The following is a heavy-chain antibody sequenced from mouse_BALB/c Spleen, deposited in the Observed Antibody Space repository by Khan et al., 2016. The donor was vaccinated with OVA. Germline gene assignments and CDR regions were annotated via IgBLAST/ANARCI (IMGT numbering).Heavy chain of an antibody. CDR1: GYTFTSYT. CDR3: ARDFHCYCSRGAMDN. CDR2: IIPSTVYT. D-gene: IGHD2-12*01. Sequence: QVQLKQSGAELARPGASVKMSCKASGYTFTSYTMHWVKQRPGQGLEWIGYIIPSTVYTNYNQKFKDKATLTADKSSSTAYMQLSSLTSEDSAVYYCARDFHCYCSRGAMDNWGPGTSVTVSS. J-gene: IGHJ4*01. V-gene: IGHV1-4*01.